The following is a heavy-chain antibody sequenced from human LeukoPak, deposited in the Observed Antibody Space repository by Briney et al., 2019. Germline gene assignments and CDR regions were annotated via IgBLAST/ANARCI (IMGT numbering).Heavy chain of an antibody. CDR2: IYYSGAT. CDR3: ARLVIAANPYFYYGMDV. Sequence: SSETLSLTCAVSGDSISSSNFYWGWIRQPPGKGLEWIGSIYYSGATYYNPSLKSRVTISVDTSKNQFSLKLSSVTAADTAVFYCARLVIAANPYFYYGMDVWGQGTTVTVSS. V-gene: IGHV4-39*01. J-gene: IGHJ6*02. CDR1: GDSISSSNFY. D-gene: IGHD2-15*01.